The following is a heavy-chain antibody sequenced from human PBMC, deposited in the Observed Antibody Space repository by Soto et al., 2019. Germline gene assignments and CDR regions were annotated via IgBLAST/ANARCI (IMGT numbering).Heavy chain of an antibody. Sequence: SETLSLTCTVSGGYISSSSYYWGWIRQPPGKGLEWIGSIYYSGSTYYNPSLKSRVTISVDTSKNQFSLKLSSVTAADTAVYYCARLNHGTTGDYWGQGTLVTVSS. J-gene: IGHJ4*02. CDR2: IYYSGST. V-gene: IGHV4-39*01. D-gene: IGHD1-1*01. CDR1: GGYISSSSYY. CDR3: ARLNHGTTGDY.